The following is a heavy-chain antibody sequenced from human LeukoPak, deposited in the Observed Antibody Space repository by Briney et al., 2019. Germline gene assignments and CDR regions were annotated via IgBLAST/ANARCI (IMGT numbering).Heavy chain of an antibody. CDR1: GFTFRTYA. CDR3: TKDRQPDGLYNFDY. J-gene: IGHJ4*02. Sequence: GGSLRLSCAASGFTFRTYAMNWDRQAPGKGLEWVSVITGDGKIIYYADSVKGRFSISRDNSRNTLYLQMNSLRAEDTATYYCTKDRQPDGLYNFDYWGQGTQVSVSS. V-gene: IGHV3-23*01. CDR2: ITGDGKII. D-gene: IGHD5-24*01.